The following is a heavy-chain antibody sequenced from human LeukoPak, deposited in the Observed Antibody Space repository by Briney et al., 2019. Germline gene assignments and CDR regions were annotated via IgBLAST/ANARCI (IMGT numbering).Heavy chain of an antibody. Sequence: PGGSLRLSCAASGFTFSSYAMSWVRQAPGKGLEWVSGISGSGGNTNYADSVKGRFTISRDNSKNTLYLQMNSLRAEDTAVYYCAKGSYYYYGSGSYQFDYWGQGTLVTVSS. J-gene: IGHJ4*02. V-gene: IGHV3-23*01. CDR3: AKGSYYYYGSGSYQFDY. CDR2: ISGSGGNT. CDR1: GFTFSSYA. D-gene: IGHD3-10*01.